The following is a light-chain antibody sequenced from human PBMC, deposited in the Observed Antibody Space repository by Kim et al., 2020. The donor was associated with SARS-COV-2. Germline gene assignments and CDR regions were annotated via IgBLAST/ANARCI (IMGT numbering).Light chain of an antibody. Sequence: EIVLTQSPATLSLSPGERATLSCRASQSVSSYLAWYQQKPGQAPRLLIYAASNRVTGMPARFSGSGSGTDFTLTISSLEPEYFAVYYCRQRSNWPWTFGQGTQVDIK. J-gene: IGKJ1*01. CDR1: QSVSSY. CDR2: AAS. CDR3: RQRSNWPWT. V-gene: IGKV3-11*01.